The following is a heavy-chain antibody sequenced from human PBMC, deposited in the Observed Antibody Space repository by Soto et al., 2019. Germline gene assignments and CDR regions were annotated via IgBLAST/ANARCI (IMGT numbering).Heavy chain of an antibody. CDR2: IYHSGNT. Sequence: TMSLRNTVCDGSLSRGGYSWTRNRQPPGKGPEWIGYIYHSGNTYYNPSLKSRVTMSVDTSKNQFSLKLSSVTAADTAVYYCARDGYYYDSSGYYYRPDDAFDIWGQGTMVPVSS. CDR3: ARDGYYYDSSGYYYRPDDAFDI. V-gene: IGHV4-30-2*01. J-gene: IGHJ3*02. CDR1: DGSLSRGGYS. D-gene: IGHD3-22*01.